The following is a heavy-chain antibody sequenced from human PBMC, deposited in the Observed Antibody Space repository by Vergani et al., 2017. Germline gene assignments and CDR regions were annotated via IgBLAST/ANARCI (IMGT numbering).Heavy chain of an antibody. CDR3: ARGTHDYGDYGP. CDR1: GGSISSSSYY. D-gene: IGHD4-17*01. Sequence: QLQLQESGPGLVKPSETLSLTCTVSGGSISSSSYYWGWIRQPPGKGLEWIGSIYYSGSTYYNPSLKSRVTISVDTSKNQFSLKLSSVTAADTAVYDCARGTHDYGDYGPWGQGTLVTVSS. V-gene: IGHV4-39*07. CDR2: IYYSGST. J-gene: IGHJ5*02.